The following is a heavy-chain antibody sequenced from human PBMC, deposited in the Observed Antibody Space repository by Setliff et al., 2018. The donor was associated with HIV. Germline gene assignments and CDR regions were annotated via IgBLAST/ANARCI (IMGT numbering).Heavy chain of an antibody. J-gene: IGHJ3*02. Sequence: ASVKVSCKASGYTFTEYYMHWVRQAPGQGLEWMGWINSASGGTNYTQNFQGRVTVTRDTSINTAYVELNSLKSDDTAVYYCASDYLHVFDIWGQGTMGTVS. V-gene: IGHV1-2*02. CDR1: GYTFTEYY. CDR3: ASDYLHVFDI. CDR2: INSASGGT.